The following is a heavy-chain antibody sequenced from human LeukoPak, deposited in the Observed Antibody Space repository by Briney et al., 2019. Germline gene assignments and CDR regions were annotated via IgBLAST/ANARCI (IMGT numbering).Heavy chain of an antibody. CDR3: ARGEGYCSGGSCYSERRGDYGMDV. D-gene: IGHD2-15*01. V-gene: IGHV4-59*08. CDR2: IYYSGST. CDR1: GGSISSYY. Sequence: PSETLSLTCTVSGGSISSYYWSWIRQPPGKGLEWIGYIYYSGSTNYNPSLKSRVTISVDTSKNQFSLKLSSVTAADTAVYYCARGEGYCSGGSCYSERRGDYGMDVWGQGTTVTVSS. J-gene: IGHJ6*02.